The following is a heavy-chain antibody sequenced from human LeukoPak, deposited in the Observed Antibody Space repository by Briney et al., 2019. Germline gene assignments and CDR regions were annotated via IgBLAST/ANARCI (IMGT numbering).Heavy chain of an antibody. J-gene: IGHJ4*02. D-gene: IGHD3-22*01. V-gene: IGHV3-23*01. CDR2: ISGSGGST. Sequence: GGPLRLSCAASGFTFSSYAMSWVRQAPGKGLEWVSAISGSGGSTYYADSVKGRFTISRDNSKNTLYLQMNSLRAEDTAVYYCAKDAYYYDSSGYFDYWGQGTLVTVSS. CDR3: AKDAYYYDSSGYFDY. CDR1: GFTFSSYA.